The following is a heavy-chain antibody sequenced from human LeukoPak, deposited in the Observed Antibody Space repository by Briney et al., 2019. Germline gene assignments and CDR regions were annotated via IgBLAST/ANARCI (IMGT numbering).Heavy chain of an antibody. D-gene: IGHD2-21*01. V-gene: IGHV3-21*01. Sequence: GGSLRLSCAASGFSVSNNYMSWVRQAPGKGLEWVSSISGSGTYIYYADSVKGRFTISRDNAKNSVYLQMNSLRAEDTAVYYCARDLAYCGGDCGHWGQGTLVTVSP. CDR3: ARDLAYCGGDCGH. CDR2: ISGSGTYI. CDR1: GFSVSNNY. J-gene: IGHJ4*02.